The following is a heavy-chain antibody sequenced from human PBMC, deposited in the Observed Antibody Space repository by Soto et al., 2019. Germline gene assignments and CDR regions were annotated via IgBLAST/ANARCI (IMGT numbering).Heavy chain of an antibody. CDR2: INHSGST. V-gene: IGHV4-34*01. CDR1: GGSFSGYY. CDR3: ARNRKRVMAVYYYYGMDV. D-gene: IGHD2-21*01. J-gene: IGHJ6*02. Sequence: SETLSLTCAVYGGSFSGYYWSWIRQPPGKGLEWIGEINHSGSTNYNPSLKSRVTISVDTSKNQFSLKLSSVTAADTAVYYCARNRKRVMAVYYYYGMDVWGQGTTVTGS.